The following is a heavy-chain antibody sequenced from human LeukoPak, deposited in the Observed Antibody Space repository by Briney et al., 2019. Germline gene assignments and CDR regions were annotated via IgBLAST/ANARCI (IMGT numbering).Heavy chain of an antibody. CDR3: ARASPSGYSSSWGFDY. J-gene: IGHJ4*02. D-gene: IGHD6-13*01. CDR1: GGSISSYY. V-gene: IGHV4-59*01. Sequence: PSETLSLTCTVSGGSISSYYWSWIRQPPGKGLEWIGYIYYSGSTNYNPSLKSRVTISVDTSKNQFSLKLSSVTAADTAVYYCARASPSGYSSSWGFDYWGQGTLVTVSS. CDR2: IYYSGST.